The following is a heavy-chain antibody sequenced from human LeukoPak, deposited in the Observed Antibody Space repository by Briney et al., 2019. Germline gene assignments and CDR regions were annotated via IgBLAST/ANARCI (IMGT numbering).Heavy chain of an antibody. Sequence: ASVKVSCKASGYTFTGYYMHGVRQAPGQGLEWMGWINPNSGGTNYAQKFQGRVTMTRDTSISTAYMELSRLRSDDTAVYYCARGRVGYYYDSSGYLVFGYWGQGTLVTVSS. CDR1: GYTFTGYY. D-gene: IGHD3-22*01. V-gene: IGHV1-2*02. CDR3: ARGRVGYYYDSSGYLVFGY. J-gene: IGHJ4*02. CDR2: INPNSGGT.